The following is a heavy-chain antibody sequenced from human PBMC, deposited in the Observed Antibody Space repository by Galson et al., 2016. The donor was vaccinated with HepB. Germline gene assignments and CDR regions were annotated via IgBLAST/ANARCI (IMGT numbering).Heavy chain of an antibody. Sequence: SLRLSCAASAFSFSDYYMNWIRQAPGKGLGRVSYISSSSSLTNYADSVKGRFTIFRDNAKNSLYLQMNSLSAEDTAVYYCARGAISSDWYFDLWGRGTLVTVSS. CDR2: ISSSSSLT. D-gene: IGHD5-24*01. V-gene: IGHV3-11*06. CDR3: ARGAISSDWYFDL. J-gene: IGHJ2*01. CDR1: AFSFSDYY.